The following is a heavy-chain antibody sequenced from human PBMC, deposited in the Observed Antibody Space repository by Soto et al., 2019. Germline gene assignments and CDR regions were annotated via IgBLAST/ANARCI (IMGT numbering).Heavy chain of an antibody. D-gene: IGHD6-13*01. CDR3: ARPYSSSWYGFGAFDI. CDR2: INSDGSST. V-gene: IGHV3-74*01. Sequence: GGSLRLSCAASGFTFSNAWINWVRQAPGKGLEWVARINSDGSSTSYADSVKGRFTISRDNAKNTLYLQMNSLRAEDTAVYYCARPYSSSWYGFGAFDIWGQGTMVTVSS. J-gene: IGHJ3*02. CDR1: GFTFSNAW.